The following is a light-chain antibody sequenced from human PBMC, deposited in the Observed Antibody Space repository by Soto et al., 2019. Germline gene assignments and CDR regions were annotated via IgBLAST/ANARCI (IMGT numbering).Light chain of an antibody. CDR3: LQQNSYPLYT. J-gene: IGKJ2*01. CDR1: QGSSNY. V-gene: IGKV1-17*03. Sequence: DIQMTQSPSAMYASVGDRVTITCRASQGSSNYLAWFQQKPGKVPKRLIYAASSLQSGVPSRFSVSGSATEFPLTISSLQPEDLATYYCLQQNSYPLYTFGQATKLEIK. CDR2: AAS.